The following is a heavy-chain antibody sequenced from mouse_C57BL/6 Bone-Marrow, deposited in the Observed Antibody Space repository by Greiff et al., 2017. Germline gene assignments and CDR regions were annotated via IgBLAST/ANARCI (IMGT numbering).Heavy chain of an antibody. D-gene: IGHD4-1*01. CDR2: IYPTSGRT. CDR1: GYTFTSYW. V-gene: IGHV1-55*01. Sequence: VQLQQPGAELVKPGASVKMSCKASGYTFTSYWITWVKQRPGQGLEWIGDIYPTSGRTNYNEKFKSKAILTVDTSSNTAYMQLSSLTSEDSAVFYCARAGPLERSSDYWGRGTTLTVSS. J-gene: IGHJ2*01. CDR3: ARAGPLERSSDY.